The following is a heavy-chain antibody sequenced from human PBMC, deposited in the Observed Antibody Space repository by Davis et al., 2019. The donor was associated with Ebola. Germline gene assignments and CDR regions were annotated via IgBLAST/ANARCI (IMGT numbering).Heavy chain of an antibody. V-gene: IGHV4-59*01. D-gene: IGHD4-17*01. CDR2: IYYSGST. CDR3: ARGNYGDYIVLYYYNMDV. Sequence: MPSETLSLTCTVSGGSIRSYYWSWIRQPPGKGLEWIGYIYYSGSTDYSPSLRGRVTISLDTSKNQFSLRLSSVTAADTAVYYCARGNYGDYIVLYYYNMDVWGQGTTVTVSS. CDR1: GGSIRSYY. J-gene: IGHJ6*02.